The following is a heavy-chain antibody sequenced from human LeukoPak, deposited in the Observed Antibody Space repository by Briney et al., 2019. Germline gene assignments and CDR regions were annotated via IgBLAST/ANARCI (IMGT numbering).Heavy chain of an antibody. CDR3: ARDEVPGPGLWFGELQGAFDY. Sequence: ASVKVSCKASGYTFTGYYMHWVRQAPGQGLEWMGWINPNSGGTNYAQKFQGRVTMTRDTSISTAYMELSRLRSDDTAVYYCARDEVPGPGLWFGELQGAFDYWGQGTLVTVSS. CDR1: GYTFTGYY. CDR2: INPNSGGT. J-gene: IGHJ4*02. D-gene: IGHD3-10*01. V-gene: IGHV1-2*02.